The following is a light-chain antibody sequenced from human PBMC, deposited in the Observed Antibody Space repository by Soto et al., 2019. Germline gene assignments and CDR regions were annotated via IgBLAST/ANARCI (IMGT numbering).Light chain of an antibody. V-gene: IGKV3-11*02. J-gene: IGKJ1*01. CDR2: DAS. CDR1: QRVASD. CDR3: QQYLNSPRT. Sequence: EIVLTQSPATLSLSPGERATLSCRASQRVASDLAWYLQKPGQPPRLLIYDASIRATGIPDRISGSGSERDFTLTISRLEPEDAAVYYCQQYLNSPRTFGQGTKVDIK.